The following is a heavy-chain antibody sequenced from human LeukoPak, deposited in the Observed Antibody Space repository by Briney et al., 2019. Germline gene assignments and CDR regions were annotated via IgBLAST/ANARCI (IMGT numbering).Heavy chain of an antibody. CDR1: GFTFSSYG. CDR3: AKDMEPAAGFFDY. J-gene: IGHJ4*02. V-gene: IGHV3-30*02. CDR2: IRYDGSNK. Sequence: GGSLRLSCAASGFTFSSYGMHWVRQAPGKGLEWVAFIRYDGSNKYYADSVKGRFTISRDNSKNTLYLQMNSLRAEDTAVYYCAKDMEPAAGFFDYWAQGTLVTVSS. D-gene: IGHD6-13*01.